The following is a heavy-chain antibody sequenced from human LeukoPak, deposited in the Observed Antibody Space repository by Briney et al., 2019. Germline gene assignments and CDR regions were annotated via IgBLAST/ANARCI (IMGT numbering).Heavy chain of an antibody. J-gene: IGHJ6*02. CDR2: IIPIFGTA. D-gene: IGHD4-11*01. Sequence: SVKVSCKASGGTFSSYAISWVRQAPGQGLEWMGGIIPIFGTANYAQKFQGRVTITADESTSTAYMELSSLRSEDTAVYYCARATGSNYESDYYYYGMDVWGQGTTVTVSS. V-gene: IGHV1-69*13. CDR3: ARATGSNYESDYYYYGMDV. CDR1: GGTFSSYA.